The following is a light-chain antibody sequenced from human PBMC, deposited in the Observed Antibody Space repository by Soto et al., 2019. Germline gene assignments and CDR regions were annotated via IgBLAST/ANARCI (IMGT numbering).Light chain of an antibody. J-gene: IGKJ1*01. CDR2: DVS. Sequence: ELVMTQSPATLSVSPGERATLCCRASQSVSSNLAWYQQRPGQAPRLLIYDVSTGATGIPARFSSRRSGTEFTLTISSLQSEDFGVYYCQQYNSWPQTFGQGTKVDIK. CDR3: QQYNSWPQT. CDR1: QSVSSN. V-gene: IGKV3-15*01.